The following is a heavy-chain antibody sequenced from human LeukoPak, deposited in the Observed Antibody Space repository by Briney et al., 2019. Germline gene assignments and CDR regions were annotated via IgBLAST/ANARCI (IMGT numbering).Heavy chain of an antibody. CDR1: GFTFSSYA. V-gene: IGHV3-23*01. CDR3: AKASFRMVRGVINAFDI. J-gene: IGHJ3*02. D-gene: IGHD3-10*01. CDR2: ISGSGGST. Sequence: GSLRLSCAASGFTFSSYAMSWVRQAPGKGLEWVSAISGSGGSTYYADSVKGRFTISRDNSKNTLYLQMSSLRAEDTAVYYCAKASFRMVRGVINAFDIWGQGTMVTVSS.